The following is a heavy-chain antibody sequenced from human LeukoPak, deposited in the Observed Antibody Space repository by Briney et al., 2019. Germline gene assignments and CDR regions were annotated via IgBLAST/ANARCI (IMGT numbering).Heavy chain of an antibody. D-gene: IGHD3-3*01. CDR3: ASEGYYDFWSGYSPNLNRYYYYGMDV. CDR2: IIPIFGTA. Sequence: SVKVSCKASGGTFSSYAISWVRQAPGQGLEWMGGIIPIFGTADYAQKFQGRVTITADESTSTAYMELSSLRSEDTAVYYCASEGYYDFWSGYSPNLNRYYYYGMDVWGQGTTVTVSS. CDR1: GGTFSSYA. V-gene: IGHV1-69*01. J-gene: IGHJ6*02.